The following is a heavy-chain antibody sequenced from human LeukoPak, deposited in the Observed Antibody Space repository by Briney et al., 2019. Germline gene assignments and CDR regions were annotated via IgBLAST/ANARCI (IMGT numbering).Heavy chain of an antibody. CDR3: AQMAPYSPAYSQH. CDR1: GGSSTSYF. CDR2: IYHNSGTT. J-gene: IGHJ1*01. D-gene: IGHD2-15*01. Sequence: SETLSLTCRVSGGSSTSYFWTWIRQPPGKGLEWIGYIYHNSGTTNYNPSLKSRVSISVDTSKTHFSLKLNSVTAADTAVYYCAQMAPYSPAYSQHWGQGTLVTVSS. V-gene: IGHV4-59*01.